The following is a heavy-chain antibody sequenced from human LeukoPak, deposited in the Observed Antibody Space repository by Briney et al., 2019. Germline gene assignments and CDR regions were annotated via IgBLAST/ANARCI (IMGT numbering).Heavy chain of an antibody. V-gene: IGHV3-7*01. CDR3: ARDAKYYYDSSGYYYGY. Sequence: GGSLRLSCAASGFTFSSYWMSWVRQAPGKGLEWVANIKQDGSEKYYVDSVKGRFTISRDNAKNSLYLQMNSLRAEDTAVYYCARDAKYYYDSSGYYYGYWGQGTLVTVSS. D-gene: IGHD3-22*01. J-gene: IGHJ4*02. CDR2: IKQDGSEK. CDR1: GFTFSSYW.